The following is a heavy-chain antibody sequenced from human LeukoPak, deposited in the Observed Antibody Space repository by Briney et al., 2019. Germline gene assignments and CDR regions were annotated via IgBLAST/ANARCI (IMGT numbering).Heavy chain of an antibody. CDR2: MNPNSGNT. J-gene: IGHJ6*03. CDR1: GYTFTSYD. D-gene: IGHD3-10*01. Sequence: ASVKVSCKASGYTFTSYDINWVRQATGQGLEWMGWMNPNSGNTGYAQKFQGRVTITADKSTSTAYMELSSLRSEDTAVYYCARATMAFYYYYMDVWGKGTTVTVSS. CDR3: ARATMAFYYYYMDV. V-gene: IGHV1-8*01.